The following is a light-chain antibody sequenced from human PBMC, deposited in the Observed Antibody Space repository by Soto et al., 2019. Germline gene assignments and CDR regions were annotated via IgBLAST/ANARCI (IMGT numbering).Light chain of an antibody. CDR3: SAYAGSRTSIL. CDR1: SGDVGNYDL. Sequence: QSALTQPASVSGSPGQSITISCTGSSGDVGNYDLVSWYQQIPGKAPQLMIFEVSRRPSRVSDRFSGSKSGNTASLTISGLQAEDEADYFCSAYAGSRTSILFGGGTKLTVL. CDR2: EVS. J-gene: IGLJ2*01. V-gene: IGLV2-23*02.